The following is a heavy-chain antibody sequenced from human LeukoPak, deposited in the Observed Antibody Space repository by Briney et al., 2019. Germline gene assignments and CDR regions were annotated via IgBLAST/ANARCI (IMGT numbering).Heavy chain of an antibody. CDR1: GFIFSNYA. CDR2: ISSSSSYI. J-gene: IGHJ1*01. D-gene: IGHD1-26*01. CDR3: AGDVGAGNIVGPEPTEYFQH. Sequence: KPGGSLRLSCAASGFIFSNYAMSWVRQAPGKGLEWVSSISSSSSYIYYADSVKGRFTISRDNAKNSLYLQMNSLRAEDTAVYYCAGDVGAGNIVGPEPTEYFQHWGQGTLVTVSS. V-gene: IGHV3-21*01.